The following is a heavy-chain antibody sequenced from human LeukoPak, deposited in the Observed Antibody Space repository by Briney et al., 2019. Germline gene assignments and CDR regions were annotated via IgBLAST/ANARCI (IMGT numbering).Heavy chain of an antibody. CDR2: INPNSGGT. V-gene: IGHV1-2*02. CDR1: GYTFTGYY. CDR3: AREEYSSSWYSF. Sequence: ASVKVSCKVSGYTFTGYYMHWVRQAPGQGLEWMGWINPNSGGTNYAQKFQGRVTMTRDTSISTAYMELSRLRSDDTAVYYCAREEYSSSWYSFWGQGTLVTVSS. D-gene: IGHD6-13*01. J-gene: IGHJ4*02.